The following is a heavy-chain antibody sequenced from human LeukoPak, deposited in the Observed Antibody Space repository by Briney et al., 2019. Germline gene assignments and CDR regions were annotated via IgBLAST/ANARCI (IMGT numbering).Heavy chain of an antibody. V-gene: IGHV3-53*01. CDR2: IYGDGRT. CDR3: ARDLNSSGSY. Sequence: PGGSLRLSCVVSGFSVSKNSIIWFRRPPGNGLERVSVIYGDGRTSHSASVRGRFTISRDNSKNTLYLQMNSLRAEDTAVYYCARDLNSSGSYWGQGTLVTVSS. CDR1: GFSVSKNS. D-gene: IGHD3-22*01. J-gene: IGHJ4*02.